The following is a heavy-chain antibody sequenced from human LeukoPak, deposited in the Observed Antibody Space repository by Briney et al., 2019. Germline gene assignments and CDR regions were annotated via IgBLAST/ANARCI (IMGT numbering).Heavy chain of an antibody. CDR1: RGTFISYT. J-gene: IGHJ4*02. D-gene: IGHD1-26*01. V-gene: IGHV1-69*04. Sequence: AAVKDSCKASRGTFISYTISWVRQAPGRGLEWMGRIIPILGIANIAQKFKGRVTITADKSTSTAYMELSSLRSEDTAVYYCAREIVGAKKANLVYWGQGTLVTVSS. CDR2: IIPILGIA. CDR3: AREIVGAKKANLVY.